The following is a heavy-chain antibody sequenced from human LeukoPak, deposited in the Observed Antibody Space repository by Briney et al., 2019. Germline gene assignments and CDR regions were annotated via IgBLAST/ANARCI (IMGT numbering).Heavy chain of an antibody. D-gene: IGHD3-22*01. V-gene: IGHV1-2*02. CDR2: INPKSGGT. Sequence: GASVKVSCKASGYTFTGYYMHWVRQAPGQGLEWMGWINPKSGGTNHAQKFQVRVTMTRDTSISTVYMELSRLRPDDTAAYYCARGSDLGGYYSPLDYWGQGTLVTVSS. CDR3: ARGSDLGGYYSPLDY. J-gene: IGHJ4*02. CDR1: GYTFTGYY.